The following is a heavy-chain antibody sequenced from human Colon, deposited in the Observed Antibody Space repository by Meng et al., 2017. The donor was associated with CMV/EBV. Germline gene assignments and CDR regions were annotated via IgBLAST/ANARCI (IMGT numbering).Heavy chain of an antibody. V-gene: IGHV3-7*04. Sequence: GGSLRLSCSVSGFTFNTYWMTWVRQAPGKGLECVANIKPVGSQGYYVDSVKGRFTISRNNAKDLLYLQMNPLRVEDTAMYYCMGERGDSPFAYWGQGALVTVSS. D-gene: IGHD5-18*01. CDR3: MGERGDSPFAY. J-gene: IGHJ4*02. CDR1: GFTFNTYW. CDR2: IKPVGSQG.